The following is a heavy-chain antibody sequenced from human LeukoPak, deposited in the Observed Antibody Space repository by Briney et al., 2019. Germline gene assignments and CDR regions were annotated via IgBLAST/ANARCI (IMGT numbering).Heavy chain of an antibody. CDR3: AKALTKYYYDSSGNWFDP. J-gene: IGHJ5*02. CDR2: ISYDGSNK. CDR1: RFTFSSYD. D-gene: IGHD3-22*01. Sequence: GGSLRLSCAASRFTFSSYDMHWVRQAPGKGLEWVAVISYDGSNKYYADSVKGRFTISRDNSKNTLYLQMISLRAEDTAVYYCAKALTKYYYDSSGNWFDPWGQGTLVTVSS. V-gene: IGHV3-30*18.